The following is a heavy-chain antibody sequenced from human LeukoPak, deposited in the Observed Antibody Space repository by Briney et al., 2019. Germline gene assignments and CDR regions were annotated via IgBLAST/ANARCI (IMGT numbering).Heavy chain of an antibody. Sequence: GGSLRLSCAASGLTFSSHWMHWVRQAPGKGLEWVAVISYDGSNKYYADSVKGRFTISRDNSKNTLYLQMNSLRAEGTAVYYCARGLSAVVYWGQGTLVTVSS. V-gene: IGHV3-30*05. CDR2: ISYDGSNK. CDR1: GLTFSSHW. CDR3: ARGLSAVVY. J-gene: IGHJ4*02. D-gene: IGHD3-16*02.